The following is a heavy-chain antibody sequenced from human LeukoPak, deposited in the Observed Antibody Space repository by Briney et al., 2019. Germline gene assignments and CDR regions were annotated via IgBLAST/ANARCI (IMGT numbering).Heavy chain of an antibody. CDR1: GGTFSIYA. CDR2: IIPIFGTA. V-gene: IGHV1-69*01. D-gene: IGHD4-17*01. CDR3: ARSRTTVTYYFDY. J-gene: IGHJ4*02. Sequence: ASVKVSFKASGGTFSIYAISWVRQAPGQGLEWMGGIIPIFGTANYAQKFQGRVTITADESTSTAYMELSSLRSEDTAVYYCARSRTTVTYYFDYWGQGTLVTVSS.